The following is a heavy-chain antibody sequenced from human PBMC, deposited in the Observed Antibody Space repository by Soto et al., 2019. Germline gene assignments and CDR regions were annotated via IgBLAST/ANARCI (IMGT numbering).Heavy chain of an antibody. Sequence: GGSLRLSCAASGFTFSSNWMSWVRQAPGKGLEWVANIKGDGSEEYYVDSVKGRFTISRDNAKKSLYLQMNSLRAEDTAVYYCATQGRLPAAFDIWGQGTMVTVSS. CDR3: ATQGRLPAAFDI. J-gene: IGHJ3*02. D-gene: IGHD6-25*01. CDR2: IKGDGSEE. CDR1: GFTFSSNW. V-gene: IGHV3-7*01.